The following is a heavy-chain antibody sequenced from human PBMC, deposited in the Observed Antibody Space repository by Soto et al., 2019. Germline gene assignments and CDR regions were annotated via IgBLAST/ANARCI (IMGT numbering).Heavy chain of an antibody. CDR2: ISGASKTI. J-gene: IGHJ6*02. Sequence: GGSLRLSCAVSGFTFSSHSMNWVRQAPGKGLEWVSYISGASKTIYYADSLKGRFTISRDNAKNSLYLQMNSLRDEDTAVYYCARDGRQGYAMDVWGQGTTVTVSS. CDR3: ARDGRQGYAMDV. CDR1: GFTFSSHS. V-gene: IGHV3-48*02.